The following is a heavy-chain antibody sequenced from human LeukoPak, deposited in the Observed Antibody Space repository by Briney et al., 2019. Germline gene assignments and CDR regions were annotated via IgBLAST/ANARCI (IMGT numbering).Heavy chain of an antibody. CDR2: IYHSGST. CDR1: GYSISSGYY. D-gene: IGHD6-19*01. CDR3: ARGDSSGSRY. V-gene: IGHV4-38-2*02. Sequence: SETLSLTCTVSGYSISSGYYWGWTRQPPGKGLEWIGSIYHSGSTYYNPSLKSRVTISVDTSKNQFSLKLSSVTAADTAVYYCARGDSSGSRYWGQGTLVTVSS. J-gene: IGHJ4*02.